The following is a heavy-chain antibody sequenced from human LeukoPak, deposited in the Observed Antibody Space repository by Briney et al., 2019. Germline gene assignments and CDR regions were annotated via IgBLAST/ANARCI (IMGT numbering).Heavy chain of an antibody. V-gene: IGHV1-46*01. CDR3: AREVVVAATGGYFDY. Sequence: ASVKVSCKASGYTFTSYYMHWVRQAPGQGLEWMGIINPSGGSTSYAQKFQGRVTITADESTSTAYMELSSLRSEDTAVYYCAREVVVAATGGYFDYWGQGTLVTVSS. CDR1: GYTFTSYY. CDR2: INPSGGST. J-gene: IGHJ4*02. D-gene: IGHD2-15*01.